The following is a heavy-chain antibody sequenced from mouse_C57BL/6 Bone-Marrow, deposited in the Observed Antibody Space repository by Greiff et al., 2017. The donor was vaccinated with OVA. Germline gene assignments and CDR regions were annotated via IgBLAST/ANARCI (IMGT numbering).Heavy chain of an antibody. V-gene: IGHV1-81*01. CDR1: GYTFTSYG. D-gene: IGHD2-4*01. CDR3: ARGIYYDYFFAY. Sequence: VQLQQSGAELARPGASVKLSCKASGYTFTSYGISWVKQRTGQGLEWIGEIYPRSGNTYYNEKFKGKATLTADKSSSTAYMELRSLTSEDSAVYFCARGIYYDYFFAYWGQGTLVTVSA. CDR2: IYPRSGNT. J-gene: IGHJ3*01.